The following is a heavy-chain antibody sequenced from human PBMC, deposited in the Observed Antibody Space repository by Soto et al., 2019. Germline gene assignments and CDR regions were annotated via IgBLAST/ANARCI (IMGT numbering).Heavy chain of an antibody. CDR3: ARVVVVVAAVQDWFGP. CDR1: GGSFSGYY. CDR2: INHSGST. V-gene: IGHV4-34*01. Sequence: PSETLSLTCAVYGGSFSGYYWSWIRQPPGKGLEWIGEINHSGSTNYNPSLKSRVTISVDTSNNQFSLKLSSVTAADTAVYYCARVVVVVAAVQDWFGPWGQGTMVTVSS. D-gene: IGHD2-15*01. J-gene: IGHJ5*02.